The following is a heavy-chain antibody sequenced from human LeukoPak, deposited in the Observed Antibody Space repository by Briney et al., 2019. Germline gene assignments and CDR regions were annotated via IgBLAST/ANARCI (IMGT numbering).Heavy chain of an antibody. CDR3: AMYDFWSGYYTSRDC. D-gene: IGHD3-3*01. CDR2: IYYSGST. CDR1: GGSISSSSYY. J-gene: IGHJ4*02. Sequence: PSETLSLTCTVSGGSISSSSYYWGWIRQPPGKGLEWIGSIYYSGSTYYNPSLKSRVTISVDTSKNQFYLKLSSVTAADTAVYYCAMYDFWSGYYTSRDCWGQGTLVTVSS. V-gene: IGHV4-39*01.